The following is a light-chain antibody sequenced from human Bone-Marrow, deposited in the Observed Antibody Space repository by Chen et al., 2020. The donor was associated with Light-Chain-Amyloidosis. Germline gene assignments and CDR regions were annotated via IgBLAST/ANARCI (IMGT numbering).Light chain of an antibody. CDR3: MQSIQLPLT. V-gene: IGKV2D-29*02. Sequence: DIVMTQTPLSLSVTPGQPASISCKSSQSLRDIKTYLYWYLQKPGQSPQLLIYEVSNRFSGVPDRVSGSGSETDVTLKISRVEAEDVGGYYCMQSIQLPLTFGGGTKVEIK. J-gene: IGKJ4*01. CDR2: EVS. CDR1: QSLRDIKTY.